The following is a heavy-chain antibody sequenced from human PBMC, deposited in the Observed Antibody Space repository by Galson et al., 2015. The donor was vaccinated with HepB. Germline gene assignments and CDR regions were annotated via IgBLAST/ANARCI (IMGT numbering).Heavy chain of an antibody. CDR3: ARRGGRRDEDN. CDR1: GFTFSSYS. Sequence: SLRLSCAASGFTFSSYSMNWVRQAPGRGLEWVSYISSSGSSKTYADSVEGRFTISRDNVKNLLYLQMNSLRAGDTALYYCARRGGRRDEDNWGQGTLVTVAS. D-gene: IGHD5-24*01. V-gene: IGHV3-48*01. CDR2: ISSSGSSK. J-gene: IGHJ4*02.